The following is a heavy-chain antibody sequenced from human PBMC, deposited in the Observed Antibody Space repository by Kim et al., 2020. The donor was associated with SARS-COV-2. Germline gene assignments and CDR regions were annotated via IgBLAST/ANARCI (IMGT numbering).Heavy chain of an antibody. D-gene: IGHD4-4*01. J-gene: IGHJ5*02. CDR1: GFAFSHFG. Sequence: GGSLRLSCAASGFAFSHFGMHWVRQAPGKGLEWVAVMSHDGANTNYADSVKGRFTLSRDNSKNTLFLHMTSLRPDDTAIYYCAKASSYRNSSAWLDPWD. V-gene: IGHV3-30*18. CDR2: MSHDGANT. CDR3: AKASSYRNSSAWLDP.